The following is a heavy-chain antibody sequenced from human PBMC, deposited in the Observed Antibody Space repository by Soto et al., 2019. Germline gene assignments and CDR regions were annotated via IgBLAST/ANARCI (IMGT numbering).Heavy chain of an antibody. CDR1: GGSISSYY. CDR3: ARVDSSSWHYFDY. J-gene: IGHJ4*02. V-gene: IGHV4-59*01. CDR2: IYYSGST. D-gene: IGHD6-13*01. Sequence: PSETLSLTCTVSGGSISSYYWSWIRQPPGKGLEWIGYIYYSGSTNYNPSLKSRVTISVDTSKNQFSLKLSSVTAADTAVYYCARVDSSSWHYFDYWGQGTLVTVSS.